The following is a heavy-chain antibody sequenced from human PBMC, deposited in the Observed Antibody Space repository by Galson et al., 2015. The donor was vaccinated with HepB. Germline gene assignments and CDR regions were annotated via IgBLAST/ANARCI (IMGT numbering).Heavy chain of an antibody. CDR3: AKTSQELLWDPYYFDY. J-gene: IGHJ4*02. Sequence: SLRLSCAASGFSFSSYAMSWVRQAPGKGLEWVSSISGGGGSTFYADSVKGRFTISRDNSKNTLYLQMNSLRAEDTAVYYCAKTSQELLWDPYYFDYWGQGTLVTVSS. D-gene: IGHD3-10*01. V-gene: IGHV3-23*01. CDR1: GFSFSSYA. CDR2: ISGGGGST.